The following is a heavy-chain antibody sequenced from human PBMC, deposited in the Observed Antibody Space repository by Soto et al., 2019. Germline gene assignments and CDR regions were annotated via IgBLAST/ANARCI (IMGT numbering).Heavy chain of an antibody. D-gene: IGHD1-26*01. CDR2: IYYSGSN. CDR1: GGSISSYY. V-gene: IGHV4-59*01. Sequence: SETLSLTCTVSGGSISSYYWSWIRQPPGKGLEWIGYIYYSGSNNYNPSLKSRVTISVDTSKNQFSLKLSSVTAADTAVYYCARGGGSYPFFDYWGQGTLVTVSS. J-gene: IGHJ4*02. CDR3: ARGGGSYPFFDY.